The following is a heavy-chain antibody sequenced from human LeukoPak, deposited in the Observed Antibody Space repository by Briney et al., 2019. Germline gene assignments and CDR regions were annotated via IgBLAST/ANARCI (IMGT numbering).Heavy chain of an antibody. Sequence: GGSLRRYCAASGFTFDDYAMQRLRQAPGKGLEWVTGISWDSGSIGYADSVKGRFTISRDNAKNSLYLQMNSLRAEDTALYYCAKDMGRVLLVRFLEWLPYYYGMDVWGQGTTVTVSS. V-gene: IGHV3-9*01. J-gene: IGHJ6*02. D-gene: IGHD3-3*01. CDR1: GFTFDDYA. CDR3: AKDMGRVLLVRFLEWLPYYYGMDV. CDR2: ISWDSGSI.